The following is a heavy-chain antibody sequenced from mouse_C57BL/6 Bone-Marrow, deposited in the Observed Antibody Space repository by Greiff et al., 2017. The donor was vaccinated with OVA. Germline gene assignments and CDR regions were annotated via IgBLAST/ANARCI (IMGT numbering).Heavy chain of an antibody. CDR3: ARSPIYYYGSSWAMDY. CDR2: INPGSGGT. V-gene: IGHV1-54*01. CDR1: GYAFTNYL. Sequence: VQLQQSGAELVRPGTSVKVSCKASGYAFTNYLIEWVKQRPGQGLEWIGVINPGSGGTNYNEKFKGKATLTADKSSSTAYMQLSSLTSEDSAVYFCARSPIYYYGSSWAMDYWGQGTSVTVSS. J-gene: IGHJ4*01. D-gene: IGHD1-1*01.